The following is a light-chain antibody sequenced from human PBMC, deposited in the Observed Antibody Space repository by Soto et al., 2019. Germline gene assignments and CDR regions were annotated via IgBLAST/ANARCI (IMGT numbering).Light chain of an antibody. J-gene: IGKJ1*01. V-gene: IGKV3-20*01. CDR3: QQYFASSWT. CDR1: QSVSSN. CDR2: ATS. Sequence: EIVMTQSPATLSVSPGQRATLSCRASQSVSSNLAWYQHKPGQAPRLLIYATSSRATGIPDRFGGSGSGTDFTLTINRLEPEDFAVYYCQQYFASSWTFGQGTKVDIK.